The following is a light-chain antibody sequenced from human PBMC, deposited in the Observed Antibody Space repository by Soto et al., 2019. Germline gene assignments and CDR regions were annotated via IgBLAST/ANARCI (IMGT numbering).Light chain of an antibody. V-gene: IGLV2-23*01. J-gene: IGLJ3*02. CDR2: EDS. CDR1: NSDVGRYKL. Sequence: QSVLTQPASVSGSPGQSITISCTGSNSDVGRYKLVSWYQQHPGKAPKLIIYEDSKRPSGASSRFSGSKSANTASLTVSGLQAEDEADYYCCSYAGGNNWLFGGGTKLTVL. CDR3: CSYAGGNNWL.